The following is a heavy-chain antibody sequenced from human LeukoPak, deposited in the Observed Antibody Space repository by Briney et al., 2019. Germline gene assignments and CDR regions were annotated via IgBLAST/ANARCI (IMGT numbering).Heavy chain of an antibody. Sequence: ASVKVSCKASGYTFTSYDINWVRQATGQGLEWMGWMNPNSGNTGYAQKFQGRFTMTRNTSISTAYMELSSLRSEDTAVYYCAKRRGCSGGSCYSGPYYMDVWGKGTTVTVSS. V-gene: IGHV1-8*01. D-gene: IGHD2-15*01. CDR2: MNPNSGNT. CDR3: AKRRGCSGGSCYSGPYYMDV. J-gene: IGHJ6*03. CDR1: GYTFTSYD.